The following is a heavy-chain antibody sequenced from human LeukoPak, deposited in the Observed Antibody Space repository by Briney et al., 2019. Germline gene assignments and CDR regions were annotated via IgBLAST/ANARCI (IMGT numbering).Heavy chain of an antibody. V-gene: IGHV3-48*01. CDR2: LSNTNMI. CDR3: ARRGETAMVGDY. J-gene: IGHJ4*02. Sequence: PGGSLRLSCAASGFTFSSYGMNWVRQAPGKGLEWLSYLSNTNMIHYAESGKGRFTISRDNAKNSLYLQVDGLRAEDTAVYYCARRGETAMVGDYWGRGTLVTVSS. CDR1: GFTFSSYG. D-gene: IGHD5-18*01.